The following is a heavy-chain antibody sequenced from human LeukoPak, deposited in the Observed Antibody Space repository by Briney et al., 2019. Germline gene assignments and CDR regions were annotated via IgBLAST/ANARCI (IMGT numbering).Heavy chain of an antibody. CDR2: ISGSGGST. CDR1: GFTFSSYA. Sequence: GGSLRLSCAASGFTFSSYAMSWVRQAPGKGLEWVSAISGSGGSTYYADSVKGRFTISRDNSKDTLYLQMNGLRAADTAVYYCAKTPGVMITHIFDYWGQGTLVTVSS. CDR3: AKTPGVMITHIFDY. V-gene: IGHV3-23*01. J-gene: IGHJ4*02. D-gene: IGHD3-16*01.